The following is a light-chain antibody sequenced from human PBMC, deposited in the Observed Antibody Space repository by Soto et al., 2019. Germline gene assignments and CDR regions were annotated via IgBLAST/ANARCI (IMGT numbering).Light chain of an antibody. CDR3: QQSYTTPWT. V-gene: IGKV1-39*01. CDR2: SAS. CDR1: QSISSY. J-gene: IGKJ1*01. Sequence: DIQMTQSPSSLSASVGDRVTITCRASQSISSYLNWYHQKPGKAPKLLIYSASSLQSGVPSRFSGSGSGTDFTLTISSLQPEDFATYYFQQSYTTPWTFGQGTKVEIK.